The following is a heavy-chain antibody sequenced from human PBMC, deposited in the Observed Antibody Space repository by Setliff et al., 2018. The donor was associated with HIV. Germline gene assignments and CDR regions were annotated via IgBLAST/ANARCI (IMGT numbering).Heavy chain of an antibody. CDR2: INHGGST. CDR3: ARGLDVWGTYRYRNYFDY. J-gene: IGHJ4*02. V-gene: IGHV4-34*01. CDR1: GGSFSGYY. Sequence: PSETLSLTCAVYGGSFSGYYWSWIRQSPGRGLEWIGEINHGGSTICNPSLKSRVTISIDTSKNQFSPNLTSVTAADTAIYYCARGLDVWGTYRYRNYFDYWGQGTLVTVSS. D-gene: IGHD3-16*02.